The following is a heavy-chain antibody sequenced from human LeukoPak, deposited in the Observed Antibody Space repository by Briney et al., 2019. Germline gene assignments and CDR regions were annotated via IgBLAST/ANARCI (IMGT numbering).Heavy chain of an antibody. J-gene: IGHJ5*02. V-gene: IGHV4-59*01. CDR2: IYYSGST. CDR1: GGSISSYY. D-gene: IGHD4-17*01. CDR3: ARSTTKYGDYGWFDP. Sequence: PSETLSLTCTVSGGSISSYYWSWIRQPPGKGLEWIGYIYYSGSTNYNLSLKSRVTISVDTSKNQFSLKLSSVTAADTAVYYCARSTTKYGDYGWFDPWGQGTLVTVSS.